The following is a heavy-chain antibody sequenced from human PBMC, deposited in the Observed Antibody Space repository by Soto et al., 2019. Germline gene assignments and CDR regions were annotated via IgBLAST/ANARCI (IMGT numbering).Heavy chain of an antibody. Sequence: PGGSLRLSCAASGFTFSSYAMSWVRQAPGKGLELVSAISGSGGSTYYADSVKGRFTISRDNSKNTLYLQMNSLRAEDTAVYYCAKDRYCSSTSCYRPYWYFDLWGRGTLVTVSS. CDR1: GFTFSSYA. CDR2: ISGSGGST. CDR3: AKDRYCSSTSCYRPYWYFDL. D-gene: IGHD2-2*01. V-gene: IGHV3-23*01. J-gene: IGHJ2*01.